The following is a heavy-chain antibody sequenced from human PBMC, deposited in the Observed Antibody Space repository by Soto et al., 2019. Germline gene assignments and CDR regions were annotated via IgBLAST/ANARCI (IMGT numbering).Heavy chain of an antibody. CDR3: ARPGSGFGVVMEPLDP. CDR1: GFTFSSYW. D-gene: IGHD3-3*01. CDR2: INSDGSST. V-gene: IGHV3-74*01. Sequence: GGSLRLSCAASGFTFSSYWMHWVRQAPGKGLVWVSRINSDGSSTSYADSVKGRFTISRDNAKNTLYLQMNSLRAEDTAVYYCARPGSGFGVVMEPLDPWGQETLVTVAS. J-gene: IGHJ5*02.